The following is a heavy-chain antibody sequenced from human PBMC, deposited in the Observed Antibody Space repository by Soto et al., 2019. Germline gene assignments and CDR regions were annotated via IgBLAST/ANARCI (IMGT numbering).Heavy chain of an antibody. CDR3: ARGGYYDSSGSRDYHYYGMDV. J-gene: IGHJ6*02. D-gene: IGHD3-22*01. CDR1: GYTFRSYA. CDR2: ISPYNDDT. Sequence: ASVKVSCKASGYTFRSYAISWVRQAPGQGLEWLGWISPYNDDTKYAQKLQGRVFMTTDTPTKTAHLDLRSLRSDDTAVYYCARGGYYDSSGSRDYHYYGMDVWGQGTTVTVSS. V-gene: IGHV1-18*01.